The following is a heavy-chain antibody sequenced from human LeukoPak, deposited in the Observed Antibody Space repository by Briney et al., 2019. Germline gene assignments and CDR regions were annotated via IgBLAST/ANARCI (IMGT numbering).Heavy chain of an antibody. J-gene: IGHJ3*02. CDR2: INPNSGGT. V-gene: IGHV1-2*02. D-gene: IGHD2-15*01. CDR3: ARVPYCSGASCYSEAFDI. Sequence: SSVNVCCKASGYTFTGYHMHWVRQAPGQGLKWMGWINPNSGGTNYAQKFQGRVTMTRDTSISTAYMELSGLRSDDTAAYYCARVPYCSGASCYSEAFDIWGQGTMVTVSS. CDR1: GYTFTGYH.